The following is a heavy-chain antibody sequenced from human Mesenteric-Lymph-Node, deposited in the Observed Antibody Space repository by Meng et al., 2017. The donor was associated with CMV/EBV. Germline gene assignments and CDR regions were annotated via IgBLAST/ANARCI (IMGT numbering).Heavy chain of an antibody. J-gene: IGHJ6*02. D-gene: IGHD2-2*02. CDR3: ARFGPVVPAAITTLVPNYYYYGMDV. CDR2: ISSSSSYI. Sequence: GESLKISCAASGFTFSSYSMNWVRQAPGKGLEWVSSISSSSSYIYYADSVKGRFTISRDNAKNSLYLQMNSLRAEDTAVYYCARFGPVVPAAITTLVPNYYYYGMDVWGQGTTVTV. CDR1: GFTFSSYS. V-gene: IGHV3-21*01.